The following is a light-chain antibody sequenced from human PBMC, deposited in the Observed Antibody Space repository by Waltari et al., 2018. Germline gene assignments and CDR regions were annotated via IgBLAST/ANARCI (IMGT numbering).Light chain of an antibody. CDR3: QHYLRLPVT. CDR2: GAT. Sequence: EIVLTQSPGTLSLSLGERATVSCRASQGVSRALAWYKQKPGQAPRLLISGATTRATGIPDRLSGSGSGTVFSLTISRLEPDDFAVYYCQHYLRLPVTFGQGTTVEI. CDR1: QGVSRA. V-gene: IGKV3-20*01. J-gene: IGKJ1*01.